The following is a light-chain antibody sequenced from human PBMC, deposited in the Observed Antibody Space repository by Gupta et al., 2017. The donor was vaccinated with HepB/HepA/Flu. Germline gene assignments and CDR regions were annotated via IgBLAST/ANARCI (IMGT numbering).Light chain of an antibody. CDR2: DAS. J-gene: IGKJ5*01. CDR3: QQRSNWPQIT. CDR1: QSVSSY. V-gene: IGKV3-11*01. Sequence: EIVLTQSPVTLSLSPGERATLSCRASQSVSSYLAWYQQKPGQAPRLLIYDASNRATDIPARFSGRGSGTDFTLTISNLEAEDFAVYYCQQRSNWPQITFGKGTRLGLN.